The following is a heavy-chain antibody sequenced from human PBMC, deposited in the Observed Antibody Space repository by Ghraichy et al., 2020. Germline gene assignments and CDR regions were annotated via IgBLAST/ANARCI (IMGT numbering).Heavy chain of an antibody. CDR3: ARGELPHNWFDP. CDR1: GGSISSGGYS. CDR2: IYHSWST. J-gene: IGHJ5*02. D-gene: IGHD1-26*01. V-gene: IGHV4-30-2*01. Sequence: SETLSLTCAVSGGSISSGGYSWSWIRQPPGKGLELIGYIYHSWSTYYNPSLKSRVTISVDSSKNQFSLKLSSVTAADTAVYYCARGELPHNWFDPWGQGTLVTVSS.